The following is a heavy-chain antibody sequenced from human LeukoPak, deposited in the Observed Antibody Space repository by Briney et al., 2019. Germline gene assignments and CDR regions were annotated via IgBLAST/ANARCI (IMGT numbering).Heavy chain of an antibody. CDR3: AGPNWCVSSP. V-gene: IGHV3-7*01. CDR2: IKEDGSVK. Sequence: GGSLRLSCAASGFAFNTYYMSWVRQAPGKGLEWVANIKEDGSVKYYVDSVKGRFTISRDNARNSLYLQMNSLRAEDTAVYYCAGPNWCVSSPWGQGTLVTVSS. D-gene: IGHD2-8*02. CDR1: GFAFNTYY. J-gene: IGHJ5*02.